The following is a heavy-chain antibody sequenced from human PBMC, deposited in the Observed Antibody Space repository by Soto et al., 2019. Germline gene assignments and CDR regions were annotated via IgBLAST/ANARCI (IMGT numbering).Heavy chain of an antibody. CDR3: TRDIGGKGAY. V-gene: IGHV3-74*01. CDR1: GFTFSSYW. J-gene: IGHJ4*02. CDR2: IDEYGSTI. D-gene: IGHD3-10*01. Sequence: PGGSLRLSCAASGFTFSSYWMHWVRQVPGKGLLWVSRIDEYGSTINYADSVGGRFTISRDNARNTLYLEMNSLRAEDTALYYCTRDIGGKGAYWGPGTLVTVSS.